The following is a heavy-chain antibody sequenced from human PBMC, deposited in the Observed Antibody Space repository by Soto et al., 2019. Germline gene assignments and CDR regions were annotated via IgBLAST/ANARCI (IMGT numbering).Heavy chain of an antibody. Sequence: LRLSCAASGFSSIKYEMNWVRQAPGKGLEWVSYISTSGNIIYYADSVKGRFTISRDSAKNSVSLQMNTLRVEDTAVYYCAREDSIIIPAVSDFWGQGALVTVSS. V-gene: IGHV3-48*03. CDR3: AREDSIIIPAVSDF. CDR1: GFSSIKYE. CDR2: ISTSGNII. J-gene: IGHJ4*02. D-gene: IGHD2-2*01.